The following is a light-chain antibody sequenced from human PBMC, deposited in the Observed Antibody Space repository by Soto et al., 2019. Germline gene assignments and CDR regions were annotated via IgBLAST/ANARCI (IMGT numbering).Light chain of an antibody. CDR2: AAS. CDR3: QQGYSTPGT. V-gene: IGKV1-39*01. CDR1: QSISSY. Sequence: DIPRTQSPSFLSSCVGDRVTIPCRSSQSISSYLHWYQQNPGKAPKLLIYAASNLQNWVPSRYSASGSGTDCTLTLNSLQPEDFATYDCQQGYSTPGTFGQGTKV. J-gene: IGKJ1*01.